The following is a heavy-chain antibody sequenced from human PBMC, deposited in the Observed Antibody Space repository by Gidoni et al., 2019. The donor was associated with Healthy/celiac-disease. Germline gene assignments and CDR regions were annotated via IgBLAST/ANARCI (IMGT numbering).Heavy chain of an antibody. J-gene: IGHJ3*02. V-gene: IGHV3-33*01. CDR1: GFTFSSYG. Sequence: QVQLVESGGGVVQPGRPLRLSCAASGFTFSSYGMHWVRQAPGKGLEWVAVIWYDGSNKYYADSVKGRFTISRDNSKNTLYLQMNSLRAEDTAVYYCARELRGAFDIWGQGTMVTVSS. CDR3: ARELRGAFDI. D-gene: IGHD4-17*01. CDR2: IWYDGSNK.